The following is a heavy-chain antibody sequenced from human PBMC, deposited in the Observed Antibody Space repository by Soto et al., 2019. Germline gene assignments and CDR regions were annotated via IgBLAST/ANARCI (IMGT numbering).Heavy chain of an antibody. D-gene: IGHD3-22*01. CDR1: GYTFTGYY. Sequence: SVNVCCKASGYTFTGYYMQWERQAPVQGLEWMGWINPNSGGTNYAQKFQGRVTMTRDTSISTAYMELSRLRSDDTAVYYCAREGKYYYDSSGESVWFDPWGQGTLVTVYS. CDR3: AREGKYYYDSSGESVWFDP. V-gene: IGHV1-2*02. J-gene: IGHJ5*02. CDR2: INPNSGGT.